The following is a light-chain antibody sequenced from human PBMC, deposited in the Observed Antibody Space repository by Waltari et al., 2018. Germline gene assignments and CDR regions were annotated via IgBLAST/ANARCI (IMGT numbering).Light chain of an antibody. V-gene: IGLV2-23*02. CDR3: CSYAGNSAPYV. CDR1: SPDCGTYKV. J-gene: IGLJ1*01. Sequence: QSALTQPASVSGSPGQSITISSTSTSPDCGTYKVVSWSQQHPGKAPKLIVYEVSKRPLGVSRRFSGSKSGNTASLTISGLQAEDEADYHCCSYAGNSAPYVFGTGTRVTVL. CDR2: EVS.